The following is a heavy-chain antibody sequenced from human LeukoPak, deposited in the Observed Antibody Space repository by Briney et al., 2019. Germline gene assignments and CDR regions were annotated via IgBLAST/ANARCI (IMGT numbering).Heavy chain of an antibody. CDR2: INPNSGGT. D-gene: IGHD6-19*01. V-gene: IGHV1-2*02. CDR3: ARDQYSSGWHNTYFDY. J-gene: IGHJ4*02. Sequence: GASVKVSFKASGYTFTAYHMHWVRQAPGQGLEWMGWINPNSGGTNYAQKFQGRVTMTRDTSISTAYMELSRLRSDDTAVYYCARDQYSSGWHNTYFDYWGQGTLVTVSS. CDR1: GYTFTAYH.